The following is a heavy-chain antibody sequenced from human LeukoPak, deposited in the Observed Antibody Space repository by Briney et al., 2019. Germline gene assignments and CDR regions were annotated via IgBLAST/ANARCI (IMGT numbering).Heavy chain of an antibody. CDR1: GGTFSSYA. Sequence: SVKVSFKASGGTFSSYAISWVRQAPGQGLEWMGGIIPIFGTANYAQKFQGRVTITADESTSTAYMELSSLRSEDTAVYYCARDQGRGYSYGYDYLGQGTLVTVSS. V-gene: IGHV1-69*13. CDR3: ARDQGRGYSYGYDY. CDR2: IIPIFGTA. D-gene: IGHD5-18*01. J-gene: IGHJ4*02.